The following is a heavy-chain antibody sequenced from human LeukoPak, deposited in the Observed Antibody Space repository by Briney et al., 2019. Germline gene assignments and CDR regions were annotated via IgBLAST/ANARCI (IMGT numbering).Heavy chain of an antibody. CDR3: ARDTPGPGYGMDV. J-gene: IGHJ6*02. V-gene: IGHV4-31*03. Sequence: SETLSLTCTVCGGSISIGGYYWSWIRQHPGKGLEWIGYIYYSGSTYYNPSLKSRVTISVDASKNQFSLKLSSVTAADTAVYYCARDTPGPGYGMDVWGQGTTVTVSS. CDR2: IYYSGST. CDR1: GGSISIGGYY. D-gene: IGHD2-15*01.